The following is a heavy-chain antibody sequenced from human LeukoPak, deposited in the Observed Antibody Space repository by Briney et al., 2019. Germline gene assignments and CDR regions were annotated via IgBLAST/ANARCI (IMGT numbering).Heavy chain of an antibody. Sequence: SETLSLTCAVYGGSFSGYYWSWIRQPPGKGLEWIGEINHSGSTNYNPSLKSRVTISVDTSKNQFSLKLSSVTAADTAVYYCASDHDYGDYNYFDYWGQGTLVTVSS. CDR1: GGSFSGYY. J-gene: IGHJ4*02. CDR2: INHSGST. V-gene: IGHV4-34*01. D-gene: IGHD4-17*01. CDR3: ASDHDYGDYNYFDY.